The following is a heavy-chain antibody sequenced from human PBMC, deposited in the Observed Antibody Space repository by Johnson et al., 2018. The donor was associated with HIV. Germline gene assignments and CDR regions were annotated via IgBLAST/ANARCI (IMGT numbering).Heavy chain of an antibody. CDR1: RFTFDDYA. CDR3: ARETRDDAFDI. D-gene: IGHD4-11*01. V-gene: IGHV3-43D*03. J-gene: IGHJ3*02. Sequence: VQLVESGGGVVQPGGSLRLSCATSRFTFDDYAMHWVRQAPGKGLEWVSLINWDGSSTYYADSVKGRFTISRDNIRNSLYLQMNSLRPEDTALYYCARETRDDAFDIWGQGTMVTVSS. CDR2: INWDGSST.